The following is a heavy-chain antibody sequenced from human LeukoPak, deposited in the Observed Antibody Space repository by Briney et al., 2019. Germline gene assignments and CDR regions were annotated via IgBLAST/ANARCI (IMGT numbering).Heavy chain of an antibody. J-gene: IGHJ6*03. Sequence: SETLSLTCTVSGGSISSGSYYWSWIRQPAGKGLEWIGRIYTSGITNYNPSLKSRVTMSVDTSKNQFSLKLSSVTAADTAVYYCARLPITIFGVVTLPSNYYYYMDVWGKGTTVTVSS. CDR1: GGSISSGSYY. D-gene: IGHD3-3*01. CDR3: ARLPITIFGVVTLPSNYYYYMDV. V-gene: IGHV4-61*02. CDR2: IYTSGIT.